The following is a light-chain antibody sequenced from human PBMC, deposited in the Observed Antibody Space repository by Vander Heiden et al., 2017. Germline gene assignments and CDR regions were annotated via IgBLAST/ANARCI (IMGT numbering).Light chain of an antibody. CDR2: AAS. Sequence: DIQMTQSPSSLSASVGDRVTITCRASQSISAYLNWFQQRPGKAPELLIYAASSLQTGVPTRFSGSGSGTDFTLTISRLQPEDFATYYCQQSDSSPWTFGGGTKVEIK. CDR3: QQSDSSPWT. CDR1: QSISAY. J-gene: IGKJ4*01. V-gene: IGKV1-39*01.